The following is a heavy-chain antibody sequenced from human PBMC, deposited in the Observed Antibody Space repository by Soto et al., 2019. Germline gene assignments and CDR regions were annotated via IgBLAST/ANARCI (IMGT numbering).Heavy chain of an antibody. CDR1: GFTFDDYA. V-gene: IGHV3-9*01. J-gene: IGHJ4*02. CDR2: MSWNSGSI. Sequence: PRLSCAASGFTFDDYAMHWVRQAPGKGLEWFSGMSWNSGSIGYADSVKGRFTISRDNARNSRYLQMNSLRAEDTALYYCAKGSCSGGSCSDDYWGQGTLVTVSS. CDR3: AKGSCSGGSCSDDY. D-gene: IGHD2-15*01.